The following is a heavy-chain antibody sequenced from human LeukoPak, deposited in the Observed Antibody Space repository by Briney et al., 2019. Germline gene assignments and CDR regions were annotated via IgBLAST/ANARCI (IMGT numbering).Heavy chain of an antibody. CDR1: GFTFSNYN. J-gene: IGHJ4*02. D-gene: IGHD3-9*01. CDR3: AKDQGRYYDILTGYADY. V-gene: IGHV3-21*01. CDR2: ISSGSSYI. Sequence: GGSLRLSCAASGFTFSNYNMNWVRQAPGKGLEWVSSISSGSSYIYYADSVKGRFTISRDNAKNSLYLQMNSLRAEDTAVYYCAKDQGRYYDILTGYADYWGQGTLVTVSS.